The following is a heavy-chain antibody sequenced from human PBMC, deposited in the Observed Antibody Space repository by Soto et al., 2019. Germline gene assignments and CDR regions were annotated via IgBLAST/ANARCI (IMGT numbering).Heavy chain of an antibody. D-gene: IGHD3-10*01. CDR1: GGTFSSLA. J-gene: IGHJ4*02. CDR3: ARSPGVFDY. Sequence: QVQLVQSGAEVKKPGSSVKVSCKASGGTFSSLAISWVRQAPGQGLEWMGGLVPVFGTANYAQKFQDRVTSTAEKSTSTSYMERSSLRSEDTAVYYCARSPGVFDYWGQGTLVTVSS. CDR2: LVPVFGTA. V-gene: IGHV1-69*06.